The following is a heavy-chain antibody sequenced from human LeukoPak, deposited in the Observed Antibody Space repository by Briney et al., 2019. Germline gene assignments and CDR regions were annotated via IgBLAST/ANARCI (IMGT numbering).Heavy chain of an antibody. CDR2: INHSVST. CDR1: GGSFSGYS. J-gene: IGHJ5*02. Sequence: SSETLSLTCAVYGGSFSGYSWSWIRQPPGKGLEWIGEINHSVSTNYNPSLKSRVTISVDTSKNQFSLKLTSVTAADTAVYYCARVARWTYSNYGVWFDPWGQGTLVTVSS. CDR3: ARVARWTYSNYGVWFDP. V-gene: IGHV4-34*01. D-gene: IGHD4-11*01.